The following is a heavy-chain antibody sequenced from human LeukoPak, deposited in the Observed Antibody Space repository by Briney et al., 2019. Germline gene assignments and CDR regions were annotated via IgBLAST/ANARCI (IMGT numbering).Heavy chain of an antibody. Sequence: PSETLSLTCAVYGGSFSGYYWSWIRQLPGKGLEWIGEINHSGSTNYNPSLKSRVTISVDTSKNQFSLKLSSVTAADTAVCYCARDQRAARIYYYYYMDVWGKGTTVTVSS. V-gene: IGHV4-34*01. J-gene: IGHJ6*03. CDR3: ARDQRAARIYYYYYMDV. CDR2: INHSGST. D-gene: IGHD6-6*01. CDR1: GGSFSGYY.